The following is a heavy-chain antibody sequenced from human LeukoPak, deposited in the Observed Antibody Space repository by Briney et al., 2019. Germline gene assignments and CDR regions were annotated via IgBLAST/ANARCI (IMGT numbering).Heavy chain of an antibody. CDR3: ARDYYDTGRYFDL. Sequence: PSETLSLTCTVSGGSISSGGYYWSWIRQHPGKGLEWIGYIYYSGSTYYNPSLKSRVTISVDTSKNQFSLKLSSVTAADTAVYYCARDYYDTGRYFDLWGRSTLVTVSS. CDR2: IYYSGST. CDR1: GGSISSGGYY. V-gene: IGHV4-31*03. D-gene: IGHD3-9*01. J-gene: IGHJ2*01.